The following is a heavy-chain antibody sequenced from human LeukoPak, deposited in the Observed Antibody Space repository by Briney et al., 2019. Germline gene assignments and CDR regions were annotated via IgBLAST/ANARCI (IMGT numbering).Heavy chain of an antibody. CDR3: AKEGGYYYDSSPFDP. J-gene: IGHJ5*02. Sequence: GGSLRLSCTVSGFTVSSNSMSWVRQDPGKGPEWVAFIRYDGSDKFYADSVKGRFTISRDDSKNMVFLQMNSLRPEDTAFYYCAKEGGYYYDSSPFDPWGQGTLVTVSS. D-gene: IGHD3-22*01. CDR2: IRYDGSDK. CDR1: GFTVSSNS. V-gene: IGHV3-30*02.